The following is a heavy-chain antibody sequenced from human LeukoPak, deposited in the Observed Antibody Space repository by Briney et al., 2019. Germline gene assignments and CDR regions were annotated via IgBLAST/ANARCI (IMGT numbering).Heavy chain of an antibody. Sequence: PGGSLRLSCAASGFTLSSYWMHWVRQAPGKGLVWVSRIKSDGSTTNYADSVKGRFTISRDNAKNTLYLQMNSLRAEDTAVYYCVKRARLADNWGQGIPVTVSS. J-gene: IGHJ4*02. D-gene: IGHD6-6*01. CDR3: VKRARLADN. CDR2: IKSDGSTT. CDR1: GFTLSSYW. V-gene: IGHV3-74*01.